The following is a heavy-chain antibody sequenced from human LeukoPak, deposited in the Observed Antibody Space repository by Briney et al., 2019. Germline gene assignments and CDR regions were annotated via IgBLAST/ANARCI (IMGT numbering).Heavy chain of an antibody. CDR2: ISSTSRST. Sequence: GGSLRLSCAASGFTLSTFSMNWVRQAPGKRLEWLSYISSTSRSTYYAASVKGRFTISRDNANNSLYLQMSGLKVEDTAVYYCARDRPPRPLDYWGPGVLVTVSS. V-gene: IGHV3-48*01. CDR1: GFTLSTFS. J-gene: IGHJ4*02. D-gene: IGHD6-6*01. CDR3: ARDRPPRPLDY.